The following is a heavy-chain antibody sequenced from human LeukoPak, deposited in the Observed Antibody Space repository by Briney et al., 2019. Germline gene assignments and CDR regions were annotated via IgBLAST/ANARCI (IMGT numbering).Heavy chain of an antibody. J-gene: IGHJ4*02. CDR2: IIPIFGTA. CDR3: ATSGYSSGWYGAGLDY. D-gene: IGHD6-19*01. CDR1: GGTFSSYA. V-gene: IGHV1-69*13. Sequence: ASVKVSCKASGGTFSSYAISWVRQAPGQGLEWMGGIIPIFGTANYAQKFQGRVTITADESTSTAYMELSSLRSEDTAVYYCATSGYSSGWYGAGLDYWGQGTLVTVSS.